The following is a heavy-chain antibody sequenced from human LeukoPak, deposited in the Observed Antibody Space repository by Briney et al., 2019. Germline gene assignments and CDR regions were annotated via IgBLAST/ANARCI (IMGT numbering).Heavy chain of an antibody. V-gene: IGHV3-30*02. J-gene: IGHJ4*02. CDR1: GFTFSSYG. CDR3: ARDFRFVEDF. CDR2: IRYDGSNK. Sequence: GGSLRLSCAASGFTFSSYGMHWVRQAPGKGPEWVAFIRYDGSNKYYADSVKGRFTISRDNSKNTLYLQMNSLRAEDTAIYYCARDFRFVEDFWGKGTLVTVSS. D-gene: IGHD3-3*01.